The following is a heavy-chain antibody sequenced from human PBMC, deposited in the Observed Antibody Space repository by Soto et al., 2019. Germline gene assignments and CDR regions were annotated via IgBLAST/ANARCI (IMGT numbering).Heavy chain of an antibody. CDR1: GHTLTELS. CDR3: ATDFRSGSHGGRFDY. Sequence: GPSVKFSCKVSGHTLTELSIHWVRQTPGKGLEWMGGFDPKTHDTMYVQKFQGRITMTGDTSTDTAYMELSSLRSEDTATYYCATDFRSGSHGGRFDYWGQGNLVTVSS. V-gene: IGHV1-24*01. D-gene: IGHD3-10*01. J-gene: IGHJ4*02. CDR2: FDPKTHDT.